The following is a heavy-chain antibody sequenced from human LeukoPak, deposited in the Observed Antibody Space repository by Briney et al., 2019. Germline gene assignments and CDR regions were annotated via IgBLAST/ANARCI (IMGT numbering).Heavy chain of an antibody. CDR2: IHYSGST. CDR3: ARAPYYDFWSGYSDNYFDP. V-gene: IGHV4-59*01. J-gene: IGHJ5*02. Sequence: SETLSLTCTVSGGSISSYYWSWIRQPPGKGLEWIGYIHYSGSTNYNPSLKSRVTMSVDTSKNRFSLKLDSVTAADTAVYYCARAPYYDFWSGYSDNYFDPWGQGTLVTVSS. CDR1: GGSISSYY. D-gene: IGHD3-3*01.